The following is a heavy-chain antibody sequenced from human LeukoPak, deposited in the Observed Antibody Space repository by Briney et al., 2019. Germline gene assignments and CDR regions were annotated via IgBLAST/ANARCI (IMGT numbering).Heavy chain of an antibody. J-gene: IGHJ5*02. CDR1: GYTFTSYD. Sequence: GASVKVSCKASGYTFTSYDINWVRQATGQGLEWMGWMNPNSGNTGYAQKFQGRVTMTRNTSISTAHMELSSLRSEDTAVYYCAREDSDFWSGYLFDPWGQGTLVTVSS. CDR2: MNPNSGNT. D-gene: IGHD3-3*01. V-gene: IGHV1-8*01. CDR3: AREDSDFWSGYLFDP.